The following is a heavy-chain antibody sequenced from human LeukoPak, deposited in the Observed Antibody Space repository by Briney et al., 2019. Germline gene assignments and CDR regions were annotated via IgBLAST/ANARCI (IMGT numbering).Heavy chain of an antibody. V-gene: IGHV5-51*01. CDR2: IYPGDSDT. CDR1: GYSFTSYW. CDR3: AGQGSGYDRLGDYFDY. D-gene: IGHD5-12*01. Sequence: GESLQISCKGSGYSFTSYWIGWVRQMPGKGLEWMGIIYPGDSDTRYSPSFQGRVTISADKSISTAYLQWSSLKASDTAMYYCAGQGSGYDRLGDYFDYWGQGTLVTVSS. J-gene: IGHJ4*02.